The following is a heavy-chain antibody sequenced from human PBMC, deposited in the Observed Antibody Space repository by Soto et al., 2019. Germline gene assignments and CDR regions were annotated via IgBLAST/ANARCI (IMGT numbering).Heavy chain of an antibody. J-gene: IGHJ4*02. CDR3: ARDSDEGGDY. CDR2: IYYSGST. Sequence: PSETLSLTCTVSGGSISSGGYYWSWIRQHPGKGLEWIGYIYYSGSTYYNPSLKSRVTISVDTSKNQFSLKLSSMTAADTAVYYCARDSDEGGDYWGQGTLVTVSS. D-gene: IGHD3-16*01. V-gene: IGHV4-31*03. CDR1: GGSISSGGYY.